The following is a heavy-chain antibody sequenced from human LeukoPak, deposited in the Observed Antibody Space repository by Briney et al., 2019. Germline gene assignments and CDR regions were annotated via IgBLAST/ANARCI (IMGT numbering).Heavy chain of an antibody. V-gene: IGHV4-38-2*02. CDR1: GYSISSGYY. D-gene: IGHD5-18*01. Sequence: PSETLSLTCTVSGYSISSGYYWGWIRQPPGKGLEWIGSIYHSGSTYYNPSLKSRVTISVDTSKNQFSLKLSSVTAADTAVYYCARAPGYSYGYFDYWGQGTLVTVSS. CDR2: IYHSGST. CDR3: ARAPGYSYGYFDY. J-gene: IGHJ4*02.